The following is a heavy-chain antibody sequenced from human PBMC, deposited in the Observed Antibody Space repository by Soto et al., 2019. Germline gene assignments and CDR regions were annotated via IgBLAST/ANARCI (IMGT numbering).Heavy chain of an antibody. J-gene: IGHJ4*02. V-gene: IGHV3-23*01. CDR1: GFTFSSYA. CDR3: ARRGSGSDYVC. Sequence: EVQLLESGGGLVQPGGSLRLSCAASGFTFSSYAMRWVRQAPGKGLEWVSAISGSGGSTYYADSVKGRFTISRDNSKSTQYVQMDSLRAEDTAVYYCARRGSGSDYVCWGQGTLVNVSS. D-gene: IGHD1-26*01. CDR2: ISGSGGST.